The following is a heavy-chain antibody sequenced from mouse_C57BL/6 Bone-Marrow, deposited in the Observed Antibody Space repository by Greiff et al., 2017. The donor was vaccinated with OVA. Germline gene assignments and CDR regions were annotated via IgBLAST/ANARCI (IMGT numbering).Heavy chain of an antibody. CDR3: ARYGTVVANYFDY. D-gene: IGHD1-1*01. CDR1: GYTFTSYW. J-gene: IGHJ2*01. Sequence: QVQLKQPGAELVKPGASVKLSCKASGYTFTSYWMHWVKQRPGRGLEWIGRIDPNSGGTKYNEKFKSKATLTVDKPSSTAYMQLSSLTSEDSAVYYCARYGTVVANYFDYWGQGTTLTVSS. V-gene: IGHV1-72*01. CDR2: IDPNSGGT.